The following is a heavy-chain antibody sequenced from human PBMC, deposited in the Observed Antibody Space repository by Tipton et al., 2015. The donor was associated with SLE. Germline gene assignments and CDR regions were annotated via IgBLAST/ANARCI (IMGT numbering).Heavy chain of an antibody. Sequence: SLRLSCAASGFTFSSYAMSWVRQAPGKGLEWVAVISYDGSNKYYADSVKGRFTISRDNSKNTLYLQMNSLRAEDTAVYYCAGDIVVVVAATPGRDWVGWGQGTLVTVSS. CDR2: ISYDGSNK. V-gene: IGHV3-30*04. D-gene: IGHD2-15*01. J-gene: IGHJ4*02. CDR3: AGDIVVVVAATPGRDWVG. CDR1: GFTFSSYA.